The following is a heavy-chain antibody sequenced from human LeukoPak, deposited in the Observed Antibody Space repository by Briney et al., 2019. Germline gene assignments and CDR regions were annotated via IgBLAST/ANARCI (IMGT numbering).Heavy chain of an antibody. CDR1: GYAITSGGFS. CDR3: AGMTVAAGTSVPGL. J-gene: IGHJ4*02. D-gene: IGHD6-13*01. V-gene: IGHV4-30-2*01. CDR2: IYDRGPA. Sequence: SQTLSLTCTVSGYAITSGGFSWNWIRQPPGKGLEWIGCIYDRGPAYYNPSLKSRFTISVDRPKNQFFLNVTSLTAADTAVYFCAGMTVAAGTSVPGLWGQGTLVTVSS.